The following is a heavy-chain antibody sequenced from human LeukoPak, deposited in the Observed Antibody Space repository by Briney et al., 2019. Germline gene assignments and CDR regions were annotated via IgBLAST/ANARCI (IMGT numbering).Heavy chain of an antibody. V-gene: IGHV3-7*01. D-gene: IGHD2-21*02. J-gene: IGHJ1*01. CDR2: INPDGRDT. CDR1: GFTLNRCW. CDR3: TSWGDTTAEYFQR. Sequence: GGSLRLSCVVSGFTLNRCWMNWVRQAPGKGLEWVAHINPDGRDTYYVDSVKGRFTISRDNAQNSMYLQMNSLRVEDTAVYYCTSWGDTTAEYFQRWGQGTLVTVSS.